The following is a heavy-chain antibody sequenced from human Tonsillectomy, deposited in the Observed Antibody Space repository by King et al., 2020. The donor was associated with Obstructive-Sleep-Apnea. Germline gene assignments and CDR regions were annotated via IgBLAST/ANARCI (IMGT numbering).Heavy chain of an antibody. CDR3: ARGAYDYVWGTHRYTDDAFDV. D-gene: IGHD3-16*02. CDR1: GYTFTAYY. CDR2: INPNTGGT. Sequence: QLVQSGAEVKKPGASVKVSCKASGYTFTAYYMHWMRQAPGQGPEWMGWINPNTGGTNYTQKLQGWVTMTRDPSISTAYLELNRLRSDDTAVYYCARGAYDYVWGTHRYTDDAFDVWGQGTMVTVSS. V-gene: IGHV1-2*04. J-gene: IGHJ3*01.